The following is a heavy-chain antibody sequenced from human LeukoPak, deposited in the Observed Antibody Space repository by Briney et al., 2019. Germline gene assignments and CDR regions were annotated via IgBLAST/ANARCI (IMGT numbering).Heavy chain of an antibody. CDR3: GNHNWNAVIDY. Sequence: PGGSLRLSCAASGFTFSGYAMSWVRQAPGKGLEWVSAISGSGSNTYHADSVKGRFTIARDNSKNTLYLQMKSLRADDTAIYYCGNHNWNAVIDYWGRGTLVTVSS. J-gene: IGHJ4*02. D-gene: IGHD1-20*01. CDR2: ISGSGSNT. V-gene: IGHV3-23*01. CDR1: GFTFSGYA.